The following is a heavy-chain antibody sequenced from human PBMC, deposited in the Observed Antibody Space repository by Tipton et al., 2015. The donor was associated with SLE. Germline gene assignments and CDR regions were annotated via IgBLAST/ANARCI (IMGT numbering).Heavy chain of an antibody. CDR2: ISYSGST. J-gene: IGHJ6*03. Sequence: LRLSCTVSGGSISSYYWSWIRQPPGKGLEWIGYISYSGSTNYNPSLKSRVTISVDTSKNQFSLKLSSVTAADTAVYYCGRVPFYYSYFRDVWGKGTAVTVSS. CDR3: GRVPFYYSYFRDV. CDR1: GGSISSYY. V-gene: IGHV4-59*01.